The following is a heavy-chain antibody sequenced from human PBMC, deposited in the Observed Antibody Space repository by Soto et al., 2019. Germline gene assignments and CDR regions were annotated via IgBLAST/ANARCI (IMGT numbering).Heavy chain of an antibody. Sequence: QVQLVQSGAEVKKPGASVKVSCKDSGYTFTSYAMHWVRQAPGQRLEWMGWINAGNGNTKYSQKFQGRVTITRDTSASTAYMELSSLRSEDTAVYYCARASLLVATFLLDYWGQGTLVTVSS. CDR1: GYTFTSYA. D-gene: IGHD5-12*01. CDR2: INAGNGNT. J-gene: IGHJ4*02. CDR3: ARASLLVATFLLDY. V-gene: IGHV1-3*01.